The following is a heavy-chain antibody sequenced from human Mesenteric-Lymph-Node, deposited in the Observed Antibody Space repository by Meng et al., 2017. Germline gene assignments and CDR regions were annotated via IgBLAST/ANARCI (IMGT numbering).Heavy chain of an antibody. CDR1: GGSISSGDYY. CDR2: IYYSGST. V-gene: IGHV4-30-4*01. D-gene: IGHD5-18*01. J-gene: IGHJ2*01. Sequence: QVRLQESGPGLVKPSQTLSLTFTVSGGSISSGDYYWSWIRQPPGKGLELIGHIYYSGSTSYNPSLKSRVTISVDTSNNQFSLKLSSVTAADTAVYYCARVGWRQWSFDLWGRGTLVTVSS. CDR3: ARVGWRQWSFDL.